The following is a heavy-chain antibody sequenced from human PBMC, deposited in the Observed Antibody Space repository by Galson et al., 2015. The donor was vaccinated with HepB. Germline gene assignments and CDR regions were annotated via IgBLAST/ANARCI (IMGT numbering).Heavy chain of an antibody. J-gene: IGHJ6*02. CDR2: ISYDGSNK. CDR3: AKVCGSYYYGMDV. CDR1: GFTFSSYG. Sequence: SLRLSCAASGFTFSSYGMHWVRQAPGKGLEWVAVISYDGSNKYYADSVKGRFTISRDNSKNTLYLQMNSLRAEDTAVYYCAKVCGSYYYGMDVWGQGTTVTVSS. V-gene: IGHV3-30*18.